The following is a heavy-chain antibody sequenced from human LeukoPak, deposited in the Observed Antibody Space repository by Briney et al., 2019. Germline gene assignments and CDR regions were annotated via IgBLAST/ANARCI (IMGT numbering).Heavy chain of an antibody. V-gene: IGHV3-30*18. CDR1: GFTFSSYG. D-gene: IGHD2-15*01. J-gene: IGHJ4*02. CDR3: AKYSGD. CDR2: ISYDGSNK. Sequence: GGCLRLSCAASGFTFSSYGMHWVRQAPGKGLEWVAVISYDGSNKYYADSVKGRFTISRDNSKNTLYLQMNSLRAEDTAVYYCAKYSGDWGQGTLVTVSS.